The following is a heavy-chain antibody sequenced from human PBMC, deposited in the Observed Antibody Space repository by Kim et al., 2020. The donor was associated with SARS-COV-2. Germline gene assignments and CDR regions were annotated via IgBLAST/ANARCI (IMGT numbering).Heavy chain of an antibody. CDR2: INPSGGST. J-gene: IGHJ5*02. Sequence: ASVKVSCKASGYTFTSYYMHWVRQAPGQGLEWMGIINPSGGSTSYAQKFQGRVTMTRDTSTSTVYMELSSLRSEDTAVYYCARGEYYDILTGFQRPFDPWGQGTLVTVSS. D-gene: IGHD3-9*01. CDR3: ARGEYYDILTGFQRPFDP. V-gene: IGHV1-46*01. CDR1: GYTFTSYY.